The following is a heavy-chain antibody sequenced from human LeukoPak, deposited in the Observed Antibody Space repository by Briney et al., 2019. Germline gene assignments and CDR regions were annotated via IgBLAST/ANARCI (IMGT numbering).Heavy chain of an antibody. CDR2: IYYSGST. Sequence: AETLSLTCTVSGGSISSYYWSWIRQPPGKGLEWVGYIYYSGSTNYNPALKSRFTISVDTSKNQFSLKLSSVAAADTAVYYCARDIRGWIDPWGQGPLVTVSS. J-gene: IGHJ5*02. V-gene: IGHV4-59*01. D-gene: IGHD2-2*02. CDR3: ARDIRGWIDP. CDR1: GGSISSYY.